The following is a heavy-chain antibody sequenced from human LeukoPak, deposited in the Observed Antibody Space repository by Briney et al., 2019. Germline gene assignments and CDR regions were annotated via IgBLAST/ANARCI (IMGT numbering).Heavy chain of an antibody. D-gene: IGHD4-11*01. V-gene: IGHV4-34*01. CDR3: ARRRTTRAFDI. CDR2: VNIGGTT. CDR1: GGSFSGYY. Sequence: SETLSLTCAVYGGSFSGYYWTYIRQPPGRGLEWIGEVNIGGTTNYKTSCKSRVPIPVDASKNQFSLKLSSVTAADTALYYCARRRTTRAFDIWGQGTMVTVSS. J-gene: IGHJ3*02.